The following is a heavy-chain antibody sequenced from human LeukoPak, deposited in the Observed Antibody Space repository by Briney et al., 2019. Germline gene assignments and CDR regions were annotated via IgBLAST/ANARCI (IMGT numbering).Heavy chain of an antibody. J-gene: IGHJ4*02. CDR2: IYYSGST. CDR3: ARKVATYFDY. D-gene: IGHD5-12*01. Sequence: SETLSLTCTVSGGSISSYYRSWIRQPPGKGLEWIGYIYYSGSTNYNPSLKSRVTISVDTSKNQFSLKLSSVTAADTAVYYCARKVATYFDYWGQGTLVTVSS. CDR1: GGSISSYY. V-gene: IGHV4-59*01.